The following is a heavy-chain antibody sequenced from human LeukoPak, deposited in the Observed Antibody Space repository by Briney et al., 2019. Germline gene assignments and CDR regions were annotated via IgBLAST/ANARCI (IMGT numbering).Heavy chain of an antibody. Sequence: PGGSLRLSCAASGFTFSDYGMHWVRQAPGKGLDWVTFIRFDGTNKFDADSVKGRFTISRDNSKNTLYLQMNSLRAEDTAVYYCARDLSFYYGDYSGAFDYWGQGTLVTVSS. J-gene: IGHJ4*02. CDR3: ARDLSFYYGDYSGAFDY. V-gene: IGHV3-30*12. CDR2: IRFDGTNK. CDR1: GFTFSDYG. D-gene: IGHD4-17*01.